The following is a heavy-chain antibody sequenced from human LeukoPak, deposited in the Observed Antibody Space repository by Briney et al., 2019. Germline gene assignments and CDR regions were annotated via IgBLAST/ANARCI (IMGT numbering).Heavy chain of an antibody. J-gene: IGHJ5*02. CDR1: GYTCTSYD. D-gene: IGHD6-13*01. CDR3: ARGQYSSSWFDP. Sequence: ASVKVSCKASGYTCTSYDINWVRQATGQGLEWMGWMNPNSGNTGYAQKFQGRVTMTRNTSISTAYMELSSLRSEDTAVYYCARGQYSSSWFDPWGQGTLVTVSS. CDR2: MNPNSGNT. V-gene: IGHV1-8*01.